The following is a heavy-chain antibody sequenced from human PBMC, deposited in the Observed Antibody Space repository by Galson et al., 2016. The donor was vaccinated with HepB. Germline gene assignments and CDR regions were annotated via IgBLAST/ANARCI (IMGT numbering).Heavy chain of an antibody. Sequence: SLRLSCAASGFTFSTYEMNWVRQAPGKGLEWVSYISRSGSTIYYADSVKGRFTISRDNAKSSLYLQMNSLRAEDTAVYYCASPKGPYYFDSSGYWAHWSQGTLVTVS. V-gene: IGHV3-48*03. CDR2: ISRSGSTI. D-gene: IGHD3-22*01. J-gene: IGHJ4*02. CDR1: GFTFSTYE. CDR3: ASPKGPYYFDSSGYWAH.